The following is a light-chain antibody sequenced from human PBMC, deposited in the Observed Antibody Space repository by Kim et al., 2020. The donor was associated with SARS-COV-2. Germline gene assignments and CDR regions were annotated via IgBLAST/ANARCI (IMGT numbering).Light chain of an antibody. CDR1: QSVSRY. Sequence: EIVLTQSPATLSLSPGERATLSCRASQSVSRYLAWYQQIPGQAPRLLIYDSSNRATGIPARFSGSGSGTDFTLTISSLEPEDFAVYYCQQRSNWPLTFGGGTKVDIK. CDR3: QQRSNWPLT. J-gene: IGKJ4*01. CDR2: DSS. V-gene: IGKV3-11*01.